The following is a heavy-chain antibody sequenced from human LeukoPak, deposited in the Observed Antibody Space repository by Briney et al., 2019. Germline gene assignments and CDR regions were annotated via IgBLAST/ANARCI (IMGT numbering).Heavy chain of an antibody. J-gene: IGHJ6*03. D-gene: IGHD3-16*01. CDR1: GFTVSSNY. Sequence: GGSLRLSCAASGFTVSSNYMSWVRQAPGKGLQWVSVIYNDGTTYYADSVRGRLTISRDYAKNSLYLQMNSLRAEDTAVYYCARDPGKRGGYYYYYYMDVWGKGTTVTVSS. V-gene: IGHV3-53*01. CDR3: ARDPGKRGGYYYYYYMDV. CDR2: IYNDGTT.